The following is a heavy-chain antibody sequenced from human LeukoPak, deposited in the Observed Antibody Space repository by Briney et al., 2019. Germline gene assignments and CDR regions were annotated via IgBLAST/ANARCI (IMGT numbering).Heavy chain of an antibody. Sequence: ASVKVSCKASGYTFTSYYMHWVRQAPGQGLEWMGIINPSGGSTSYARKFQGRVTMTRDTSTSTVYMELSSLRSEDTAVYYCAILQVAAGTPFDYWGQGTLVTVSS. J-gene: IGHJ4*02. V-gene: IGHV1-46*01. D-gene: IGHD6-13*01. CDR2: INPSGGST. CDR1: GYTFTSYY. CDR3: AILQVAAGTPFDY.